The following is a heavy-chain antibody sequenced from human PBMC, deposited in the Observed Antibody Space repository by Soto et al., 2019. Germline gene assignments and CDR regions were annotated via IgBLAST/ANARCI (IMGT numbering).Heavy chain of an antibody. J-gene: IGHJ4*02. CDR3: ARRGSNFNFDY. D-gene: IGHD3-10*01. CDR1: GFTFSSYS. V-gene: IGHV3-48*01. Sequence: SGFTFSSYSMNWVRQAPGKGLEWVSYISSSSSTIYYADSVKGRFTISRDNAKNSLYLQMNSLRAEDTAVYYCARRGSNFNFDYWGQGTLVTVSS. CDR2: ISSSSSTI.